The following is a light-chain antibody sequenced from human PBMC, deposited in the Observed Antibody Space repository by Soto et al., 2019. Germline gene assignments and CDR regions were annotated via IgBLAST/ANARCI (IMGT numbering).Light chain of an antibody. CDR3: QQYGSSPLT. CDR1: QGVSSSC. Sequence: EIVLTQSPGTLSLSPGERATLSCRASQGVSSSCLAWYQQKPGQAPRLLIYGASSRATGIPDRFSGSGSGTDFTLTISSLEPEDFAVYYCQQYGSSPLTFGPGTKVDIK. CDR2: GAS. V-gene: IGKV3-20*01. J-gene: IGKJ3*01.